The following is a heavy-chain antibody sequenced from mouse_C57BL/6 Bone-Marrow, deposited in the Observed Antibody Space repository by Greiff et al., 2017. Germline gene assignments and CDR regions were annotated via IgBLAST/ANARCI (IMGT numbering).Heavy chain of an antibody. Sequence: VQLQQPGAELVRPGTSVKMSCKASGYTFTNYWIGWAKQRPGHGLEWIGDIYPGGGYNNSNEQLQGKATLTADNSSSTAYLQFSSLTSEDSAIYYCARLAGSSYRLAYWVPGTLVTVST. CDR1: GYTFTNYW. J-gene: IGHJ3*01. CDR2: IYPGGGYN. CDR3: ARLAGSSYRLAY. D-gene: IGHD1-1*01. V-gene: IGHV1-63*01.